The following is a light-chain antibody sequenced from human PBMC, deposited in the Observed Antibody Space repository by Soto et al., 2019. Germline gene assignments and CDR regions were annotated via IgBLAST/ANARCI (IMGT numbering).Light chain of an antibody. CDR3: PQYGSSPVT. V-gene: IGKV3-20*01. J-gene: IGKJ3*01. CDR1: QSVSSSY. Sequence: EIVLTQSPGTLSLSPGERATLSCRASQSVSSSYLAWYQQKPGQAPRLLIYGASSRATGIPDRFSGSGSGTDFTLTLSRLEPEDLAVSYCPQYGSSPVTFGPGTKVDIK. CDR2: GAS.